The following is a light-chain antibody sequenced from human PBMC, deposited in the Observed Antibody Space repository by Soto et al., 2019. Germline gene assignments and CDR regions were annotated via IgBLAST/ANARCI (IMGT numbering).Light chain of an antibody. J-gene: IGKJ1*01. CDR3: HQSNDWWT. CDR1: QSVSNSY. V-gene: IGKV3D-20*02. CDR2: DAS. Sequence: EFVLTHSPGTLSLSPGERATLSCSSSQSVSNSYLAWYQQKPGQVPRLLIYDASTRATGIPDRFSGSGSGTDFTLTISRLEPEDFAVYYCHQSNDWWTFGQGTKVDIK.